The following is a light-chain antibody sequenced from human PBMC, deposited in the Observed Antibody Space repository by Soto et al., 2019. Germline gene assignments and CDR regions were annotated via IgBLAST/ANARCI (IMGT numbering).Light chain of an antibody. CDR3: QQYGSSPRYT. CDR2: GAS. Sequence: EIVLTQSPGTLSLSPGERATLSCRASQSVSSSYLAWYQQKPGQAPRLLIYGASSRATGIPDRFSGSGSGTEFTLTISRLEPEDFAVYYWQQYGSSPRYTFGQGTKLEIK. V-gene: IGKV3-20*01. CDR1: QSVSSSY. J-gene: IGKJ2*01.